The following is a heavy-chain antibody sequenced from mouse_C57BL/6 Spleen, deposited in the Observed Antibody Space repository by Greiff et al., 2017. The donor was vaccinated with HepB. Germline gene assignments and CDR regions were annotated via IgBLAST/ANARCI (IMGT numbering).Heavy chain of an antibody. CDR1: GYAFSSSW. V-gene: IGHV1-82*01. J-gene: IGHJ1*03. Sequence: VHLVESGPELVKPGASVKISCKASGYAFSSSWMNWVKQRPGKGLEWIGRIYPGDGDTNYNGKFKGKATLAADKSSSTAYMQLSSLTSEDSAVYFCARSEDYYGSSWGYFDVWGTGTTVTVSS. CDR2: IYPGDGDT. CDR3: ARSEDYYGSSWGYFDV. D-gene: IGHD1-1*01.